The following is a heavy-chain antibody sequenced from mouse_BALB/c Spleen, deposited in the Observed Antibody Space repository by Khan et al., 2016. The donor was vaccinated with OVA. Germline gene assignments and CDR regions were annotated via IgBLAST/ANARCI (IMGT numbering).Heavy chain of an antibody. CDR2: ISTYYGDA. CDR3: AMGSVTSRFAY. J-gene: IGHJ3*01. D-gene: IGHD2-12*01. Sequence: QVQLQQSGAELVRPGVSVKLSCKGSGYTFTDFAMHWVKQSHAKSLEWIGVISTYYGDATYNQKFKGKATMTVDKSSSTAYMELARLTSDDSAIYYCAMGSVTSRFAYWGQGTLVTVSA. CDR1: GYTFTDFA. V-gene: IGHV1S137*01.